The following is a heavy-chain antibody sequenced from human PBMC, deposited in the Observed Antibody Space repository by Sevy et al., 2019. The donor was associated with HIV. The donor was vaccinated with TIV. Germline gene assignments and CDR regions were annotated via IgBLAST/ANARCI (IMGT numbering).Heavy chain of an antibody. CDR1: GFTFSSYW. Sequence: GGSLRLSCAASGFTFSSYWMNWIRQAPGKGLEWVANIKQDGSEKYYLDSVKGRLTISRDNAKNSLYLEMNTQRAEDTVVYYCATSGGETWGQGTLVTVSS. J-gene: IGHJ5*02. V-gene: IGHV3-7*01. CDR2: IKQDGSEK. CDR3: ATSGGET. D-gene: IGHD3-16*01.